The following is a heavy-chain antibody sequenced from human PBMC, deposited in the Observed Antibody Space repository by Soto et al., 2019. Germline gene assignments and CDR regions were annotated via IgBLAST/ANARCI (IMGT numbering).Heavy chain of an antibody. CDR3: ARDLGDGGFGELRGVDY. V-gene: IGHV3-30-3*01. CDR2: ISYDGSNK. Sequence: QVQLVESGGGLVQPGRSLRLSCAASGFTFSSYAMHWVRQAPGKGLEWVAVISYDGSNKYYADSVKGRFTISRDNSKNALYLQMNSLRAEDTAVYYCARDLGDGGFGELRGVDYWGQGTLVTVSS. CDR1: GFTFSSYA. D-gene: IGHD3-10*01. J-gene: IGHJ4*02.